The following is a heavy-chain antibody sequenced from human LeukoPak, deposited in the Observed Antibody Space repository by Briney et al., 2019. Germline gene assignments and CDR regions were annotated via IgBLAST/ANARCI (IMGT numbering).Heavy chain of an antibody. V-gene: IGHV3-64*01. Sequence: PGGSLRLSCAASGFTFSSYAMHWVRQAPGKGLEYVSAISSNGGSTYYANSVKGRFTISRDNSKNTLYLQMGSLRAEDMAVYYCARTEEIQLWSYYYHGMDVWGQGTTVTVSS. J-gene: IGHJ6*02. D-gene: IGHD5-18*01. CDR2: ISSNGGST. CDR1: GFTFSSYA. CDR3: ARTEEIQLWSYYYHGMDV.